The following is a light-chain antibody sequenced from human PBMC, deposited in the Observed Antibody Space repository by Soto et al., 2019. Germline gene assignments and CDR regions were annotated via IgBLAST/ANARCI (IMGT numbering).Light chain of an antibody. CDR1: QNIRNL. CDR3: QQYNSFSLIT. V-gene: IGKV1-5*01. J-gene: IGKJ5*01. CDR2: DAS. Sequence: DIQMSQSPSTLSASVGYSVTITCRSSQNIRNLLAWYQQKPGKAPKILISDASILENGVPSRFSGTGSGTEFTLTISNLQPDDFATYFCQQYNSFSLITFGQGTRLEIK.